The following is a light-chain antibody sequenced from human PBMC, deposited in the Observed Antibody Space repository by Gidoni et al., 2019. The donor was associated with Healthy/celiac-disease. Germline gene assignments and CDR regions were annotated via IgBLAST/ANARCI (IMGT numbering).Light chain of an antibody. Sequence: DIQMTQSPSSLSASVGDRVTIHCRASQSISSYLNWYQQKPGKAPKLLIYAASSLQSGVPSRFSGSGSGTDYTLTISSLQPEDFATYYCQQSYSTPYTFGQGTKLEI. J-gene: IGKJ2*01. CDR1: QSISSY. CDR2: AAS. V-gene: IGKV1-39*01. CDR3: QQSYSTPYT.